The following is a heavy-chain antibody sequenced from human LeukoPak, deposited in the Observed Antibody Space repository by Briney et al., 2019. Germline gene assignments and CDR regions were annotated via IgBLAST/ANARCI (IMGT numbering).Heavy chain of an antibody. D-gene: IGHD3-10*01. CDR1: GYSFTSYW. Sequence: GESLKISCKGSGYSFTSYWISWVRQVPGKGLEWMGRIDPSDSYTNYSPSFQGHVTISADKSISTAYLQWSSLKASDTAMYYCAREDYYGSGSSYYFDYWGQGTLVTVSS. V-gene: IGHV5-10-1*01. CDR2: IDPSDSYT. J-gene: IGHJ4*02. CDR3: AREDYYGSGSSYYFDY.